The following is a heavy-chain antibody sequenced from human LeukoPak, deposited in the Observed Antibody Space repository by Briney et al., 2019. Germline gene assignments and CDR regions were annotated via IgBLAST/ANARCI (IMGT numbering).Heavy chain of an antibody. Sequence: SETLSLTCTVSGGSIGSYYWSWIRQPPGKGLEWIGYIYYSGSTNYNPSLKSRVTISVDTSKSQFSLKLSSVTAADTAVYYCARLGGYGYFDYWGQGTLVTVSS. D-gene: IGHD5-12*01. V-gene: IGHV4-59*01. CDR1: GGSIGSYY. CDR2: IYYSGST. CDR3: ARLGGYGYFDY. J-gene: IGHJ4*02.